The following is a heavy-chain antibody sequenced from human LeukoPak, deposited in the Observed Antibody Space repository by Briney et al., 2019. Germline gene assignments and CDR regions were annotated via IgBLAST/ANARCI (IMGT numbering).Heavy chain of an antibody. Sequence: PGGSLRLSCAASGFTFSSFGMHWVRQAPGQGLEWVAFILYDGTNKYYADSVKGRFTISRDNSKNTLSLRMNSLRAEDTAVYYCAELGITMIGGVWGKGTTVTISS. V-gene: IGHV3-30*02. J-gene: IGHJ6*04. CDR3: AELGITMIGGV. CDR1: GFTFSSFG. D-gene: IGHD3-10*02. CDR2: ILYDGTNK.